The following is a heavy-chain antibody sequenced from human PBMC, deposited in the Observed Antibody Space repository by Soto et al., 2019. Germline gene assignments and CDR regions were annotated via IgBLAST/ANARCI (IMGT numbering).Heavy chain of an antibody. CDR3: ARRPVVAADYYYYGMDV. J-gene: IGHJ6*02. CDR2: IDPSDSYT. CDR1: GYSFTIYW. D-gene: IGHD2-15*01. V-gene: IGHV5-10-1*01. Sequence: GESLKISCKGSGYSFTIYWISWVRQMPGKGLEWMGRIDPSDSYTNYSPSFQGHVTISADKSISTAYLQWSSLKASDTAMYYCARRPVVAADYYYYGMDVWGQGTTVTVSS.